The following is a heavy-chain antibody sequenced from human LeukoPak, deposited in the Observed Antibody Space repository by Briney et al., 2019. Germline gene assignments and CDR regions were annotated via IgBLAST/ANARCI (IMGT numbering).Heavy chain of an antibody. D-gene: IGHD3-10*01. CDR2: INPAGSET. CDR1: GFSFSAYW. Sequence: GGSLRLSCAASGFSFSAYWMTWVRQAPGTGLEWVANINPAGSETYYVDPVKGRFSISRDNAKNSLYPQMNSLRAEDTAVYYCARTIRGYWGQGTLVTVSS. CDR3: ARTIRGY. J-gene: IGHJ4*02. V-gene: IGHV3-7*01.